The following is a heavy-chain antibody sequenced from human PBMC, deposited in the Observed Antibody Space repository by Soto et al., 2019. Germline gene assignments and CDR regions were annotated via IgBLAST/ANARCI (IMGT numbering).Heavy chain of an antibody. D-gene: IGHD3-3*01. CDR1: GGSVSSSSYY. CDR2: IYYSGST. V-gene: IGHV4-39*01. CDR3: ARHGHDFWCGYARQIRYYYYYMDL. Sequence: PSETLSLTCTVSGGSVSSSSYYWGWIRQPPGKGLEGIGSIYYSGSTYHNPSLKSRVTISVDTTKNQFSLKLSTATATDTAVYYCARHGHDFWCGYARQIRYYYYYMDLWGKGTTGTRSS. J-gene: IGHJ6*03.